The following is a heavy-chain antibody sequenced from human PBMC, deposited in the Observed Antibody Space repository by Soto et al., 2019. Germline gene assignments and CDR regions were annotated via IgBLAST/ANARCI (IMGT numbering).Heavy chain of an antibody. V-gene: IGHV1-2*02. CDR2: INPNSGGT. Sequence: ASVKVSCKASGYTLTGYYMHWVRQAPGQGLEWMGWINPNSGGTNYAQKSQGRVTMTRDTSISTADMELSRLRSDDTAVYYCASESLGEYNWNYYYDGMDVWGQGTTVTVSS. J-gene: IGHJ6*02. CDR3: ASESLGEYNWNYYYDGMDV. D-gene: IGHD1-20*01. CDR1: GYTLTGYY.